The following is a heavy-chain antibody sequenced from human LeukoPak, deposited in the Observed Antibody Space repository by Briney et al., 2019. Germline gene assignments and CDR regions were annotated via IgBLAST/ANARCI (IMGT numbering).Heavy chain of an antibody. V-gene: IGHV1-69*13. J-gene: IGHJ5*02. CDR1: GGTFSSYA. CDR2: IIPIFGTA. Sequence: ASVKVSCKASGGTFSSYAISWVRQAPGQGLEWMGGIIPIFGTANYAQKFQGRVTITADESTSTAYMELSSLRSEDTAVYYCARLGYSSGWHNWFDPWGQGTLVTVSS. D-gene: IGHD6-19*01. CDR3: ARLGYSSGWHNWFDP.